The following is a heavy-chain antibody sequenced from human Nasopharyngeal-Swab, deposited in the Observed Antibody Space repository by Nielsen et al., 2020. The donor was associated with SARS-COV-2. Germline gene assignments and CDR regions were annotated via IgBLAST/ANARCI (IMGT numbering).Heavy chain of an antibody. D-gene: IGHD1-26*01. J-gene: IGHJ6*03. CDR3: ARASWEGSYYYYYMDV. CDR2: INHSGST. V-gene: IGHV4-34*01. Sequence: WIRQPPGKGLEWIGEINHSGSTNYNPSLKSRVIISVDTSKNQFSLKLSSVTAADTAVYYCARASWEGSYYYYYMDVWGKGTTVTVSS.